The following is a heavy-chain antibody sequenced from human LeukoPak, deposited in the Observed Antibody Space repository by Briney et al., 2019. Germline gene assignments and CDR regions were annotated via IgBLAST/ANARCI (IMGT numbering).Heavy chain of an antibody. CDR2: ISYDGSNK. CDR1: GFTFSSYG. D-gene: IGHD3-10*01. V-gene: IGHV3-30*18. J-gene: IGHJ3*02. Sequence: GRSLRLSCAASGFTFSSYGMHWVRQAPGKGLEWVAVISYDGSNKYYADSVKGRFTISRDNSKNTLYLQMNSLRAEDTAVYYCAKLSYFSLYAFDIWGQGTMVTVSS. CDR3: AKLSYFSLYAFDI.